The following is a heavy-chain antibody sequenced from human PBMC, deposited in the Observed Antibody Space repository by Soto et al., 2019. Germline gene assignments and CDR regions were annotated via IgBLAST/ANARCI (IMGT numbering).Heavy chain of an antibody. V-gene: IGHV4-39*02. Sequence: SQIMPVTSSVAGGSSGSMRCCWSMIRKTPGKGLEWIGWIYYSGSTYYNPSVKSRATISVDNSNHHFSLNLTSVAAADTAFFYRATDGNTYCSTCFASWRKRTPVIVSP. CDR3: ATDGNTYCSTCFAS. CDR1: GGSSGSMRCC. D-gene: IGHD6-13*01. CDR2: IYYSGST. J-gene: IGHJ5*01.